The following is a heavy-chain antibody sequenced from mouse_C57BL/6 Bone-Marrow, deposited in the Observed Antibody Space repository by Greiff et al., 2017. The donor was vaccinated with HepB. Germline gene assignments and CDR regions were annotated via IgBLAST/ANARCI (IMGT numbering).Heavy chain of an antibody. CDR1: GYSITSGYY. CDR3: AREGDGYYVLFAY. D-gene: IGHD2-3*01. CDR2: ISYDGSN. V-gene: IGHV3-6*01. Sequence: EVQLQESGPGLVKPSQSLSLTCSVTGYSITSGYYWNWIRQFPGNKLEWMGYISYDGSNNYNPSFKNRISITRDTSKNQFFLKLNSVTTEDTATYYCAREGDGYYVLFAYWGRGTLVTVSA. J-gene: IGHJ3*01.